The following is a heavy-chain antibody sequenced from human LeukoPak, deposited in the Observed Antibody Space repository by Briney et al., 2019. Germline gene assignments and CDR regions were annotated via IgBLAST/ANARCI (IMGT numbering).Heavy chain of an antibody. D-gene: IGHD6-19*01. V-gene: IGHV3-30*18. J-gene: IGHJ5*02. CDR1: GFTIANHG. CDR2: ISHDGAAV. Sequence: AGTSLRLSCAVSGFTIANHGMHWVRQAPGKGLEWVAMISHDGAAVYYGDSVKGRLTISRDNSNNTLYLQMNSLRVEDTAVYYCAKDWGSSGWYNGFDPWGQGTLVTVSS. CDR3: AKDWGSSGWYNGFDP.